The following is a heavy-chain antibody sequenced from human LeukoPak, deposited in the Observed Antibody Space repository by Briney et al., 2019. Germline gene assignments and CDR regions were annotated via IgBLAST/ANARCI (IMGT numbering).Heavy chain of an antibody. Sequence: WVRQAPGKGLEWVSGISWNSGSIGYADSVKGRFTISRDNAKNSLYLQMNSLRAEDTALYYCAKDMSGDYVFDYWGQGTLVTVSS. CDR3: AKDMSGDYVFDY. V-gene: IGHV3-9*01. D-gene: IGHD4-17*01. J-gene: IGHJ4*02. CDR2: ISWNSGSI.